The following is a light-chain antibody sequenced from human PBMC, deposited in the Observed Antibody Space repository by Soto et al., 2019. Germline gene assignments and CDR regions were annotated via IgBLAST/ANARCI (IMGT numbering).Light chain of an antibody. CDR3: HQYGSSPRT. CDR1: QSVSSSY. V-gene: IGKV3-20*01. J-gene: IGKJ1*01. Sequence: EIVLTQSPGTLSLSPGQRATLSGRASQSVSSSYLAWYQQKPGQAPRLLIYGASSRATSIPDRFSGSGSGTDFTLTISRLEPEYFAVYDCHQYGSSPRTFGQGTKVEI. CDR2: GAS.